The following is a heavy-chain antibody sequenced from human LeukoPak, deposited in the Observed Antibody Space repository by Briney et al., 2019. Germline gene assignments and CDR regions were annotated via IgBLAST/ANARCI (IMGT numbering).Heavy chain of an antibody. CDR1: GYTFTSYG. CDR2: ISAYNGNT. D-gene: IGHD3-16*02. V-gene: IGHV1-18*01. Sequence: ASAKVSCKASGYTFTSYGITWVRQAPGQGLEWTGWISAYNGNTDYAQKLQGRVTMTTDTSTSTAYMELRSLRSDDTAVYYCARDRDYVWGSYRHTPDYWGQGTLVTVSS. J-gene: IGHJ4*02. CDR3: ARDRDYVWGSYRHTPDY.